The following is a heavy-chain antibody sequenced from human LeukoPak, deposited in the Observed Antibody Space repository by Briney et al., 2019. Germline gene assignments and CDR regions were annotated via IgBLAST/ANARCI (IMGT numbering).Heavy chain of an antibody. CDR2: IYSDGRI. CDR1: GFTVSSNY. CDR3: ARESGYSYGLAGFFDY. J-gene: IGHJ4*02. V-gene: IGHV3-53*01. D-gene: IGHD5-18*01. Sequence: GGSLRLSCAASGFTVSSNYMSWVRQAPGKGLEWVSVIYSDGRIHSADSVKGRFTISRDDPKNTLSLRMNSLRAEDTAVYYCARESGYSYGLAGFFDYWGQGTLVTVSS.